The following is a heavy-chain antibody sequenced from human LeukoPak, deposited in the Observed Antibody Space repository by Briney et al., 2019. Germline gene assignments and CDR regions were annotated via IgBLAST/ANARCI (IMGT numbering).Heavy chain of an antibody. Sequence: ASVKVSCKASGLTFISLTVSWVRQAPGQGLERLGLVSAYTGDTQYAQTLQGRVSMTTNTSTSTAYMELRSLRSDDTAVYYCAACIAASGYAFDVWGQGTIITVSS. J-gene: IGHJ3*01. V-gene: IGHV1-18*01. CDR3: AACIAASGYAFDV. D-gene: IGHD6-13*01. CDR1: GLTFISLT. CDR2: VSAYTGDT.